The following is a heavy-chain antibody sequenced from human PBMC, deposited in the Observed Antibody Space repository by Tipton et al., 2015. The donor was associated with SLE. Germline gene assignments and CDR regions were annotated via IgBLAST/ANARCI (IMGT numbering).Heavy chain of an antibody. CDR1: GGSLSSGGYY. CDR3: ARGGDFWSCPTSYYDYYYYMDV. D-gene: IGHD3-3*01. V-gene: IGHV4-61*02. CDR2: IYISGST. Sequence: TLSLTCTVSGGSLSSGGYYWSWIRQPAGKGLEWIGRIYISGSTNYNPSLKSRVTISVDTSKNQFSLKLRSVTAADTAVYYCARGGDFWSCPTSYYDYYYYMDVWGKGTTVTVSS. J-gene: IGHJ6*03.